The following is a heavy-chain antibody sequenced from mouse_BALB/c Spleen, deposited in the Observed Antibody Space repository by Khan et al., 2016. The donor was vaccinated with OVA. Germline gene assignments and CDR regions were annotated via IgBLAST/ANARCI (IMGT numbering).Heavy chain of an antibody. J-gene: IGHJ3*02. CDR1: GFTFSDYY. CDR2: ISDGGNYT. CDR3: TRGVYGAFGY. V-gene: IGHV5-4*02. Sequence: EVELVESGGGLVKPGGSLKLSCAASGFTFSDYYMYWVRQTPEKRQEWVATISDGGNYTYFPDSVEGRFTIYRDNAKKNLYLQLISLKSEETAMEYCTRGVYGAFGYWGQGTLVTVSA. D-gene: IGHD1-1*01.